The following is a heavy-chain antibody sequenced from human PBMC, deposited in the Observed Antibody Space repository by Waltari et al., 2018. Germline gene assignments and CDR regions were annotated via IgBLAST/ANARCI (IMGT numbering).Heavy chain of an antibody. CDR1: GGTFSSYT. J-gene: IGHJ4*02. D-gene: IGHD2-15*01. CDR3: AREYCSGGSCYPDH. V-gene: IGHV1-69*14. CDR2: IIPIFGSA. Sequence: QVQLVQSGAEVKKPGSSVKVSCKASGGTFSSYTISWMRQAPGQGLEWMGGIIPIFGSANYAQKFQGRVTITADKSTSTAYMELSSLRSEDTAVYYCAREYCSGGSCYPDHWGQGTLVTVSS.